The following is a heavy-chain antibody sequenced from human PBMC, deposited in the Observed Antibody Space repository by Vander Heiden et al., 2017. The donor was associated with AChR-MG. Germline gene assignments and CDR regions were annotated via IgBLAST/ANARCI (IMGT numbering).Heavy chain of an antibody. CDR2: ISGDGSST. Sequence: EVQLLESGGGLVQPGGSLRLSCAPPDFTFTSYAMGWVRQAPGKGLEWVSTISGDGSSTYYADSVKGRFTISRDNSKNTLYLQMNSLRAEDTAVHYCAKGAYSSGWSFDYWGQGTLVTVSS. CDR3: AKGAYSSGWSFDY. J-gene: IGHJ4*02. V-gene: IGHV3-23*01. CDR1: DFTFTSYA. D-gene: IGHD6-19*01.